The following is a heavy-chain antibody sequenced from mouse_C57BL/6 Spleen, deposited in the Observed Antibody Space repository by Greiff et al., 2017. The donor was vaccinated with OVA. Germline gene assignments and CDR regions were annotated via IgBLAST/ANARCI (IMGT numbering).Heavy chain of an antibody. D-gene: IGHD1-1*01. CDR1: GYTFTSYW. J-gene: IGHJ2*01. CDR2: IDPSDSYT. Sequence: VKLQESGAELVMPGASVKLSCKASGYTFTSYWMHWVKQRPGQGLEWIGEIDPSDSYTNYNQKFKGKSTLTVDKSSSTAYMQLSSLTSEDSAVYYCARGGYYGSSYFDYWGQGTTLTVSS. V-gene: IGHV1-69*01. CDR3: ARGGYYGSSYFDY.